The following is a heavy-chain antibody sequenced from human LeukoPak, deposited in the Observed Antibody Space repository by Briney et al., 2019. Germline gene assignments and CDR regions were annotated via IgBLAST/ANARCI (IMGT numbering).Heavy chain of an antibody. D-gene: IGHD6-13*01. CDR1: GFIFSSDS. Sequence: GGSLRLSCATSGFIFSSDSMIWVRQAPGKGLEWVSSISSTGAYIYYADSLKGRFTISRDNAKNSLYLQMNSLRADDTAVYYCARGLAAAGTRGPYWGQGTLVTVSS. CDR3: ARGLAAAGTRGPY. V-gene: IGHV3-21*01. CDR2: ISSTGAYI. J-gene: IGHJ4*02.